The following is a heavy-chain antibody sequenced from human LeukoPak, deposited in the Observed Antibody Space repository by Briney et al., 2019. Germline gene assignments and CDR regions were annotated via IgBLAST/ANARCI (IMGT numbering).Heavy chain of an antibody. CDR2: IIPIIGTA. Sequence: SVNLSCNASGATFSIYAIGWVRQRHGQGLGLMGGIIPIIGTANYGQKFQGRVTITTDECTSTAYMELSSLRSEETCVYYCARSTGCYDYYYMDVWGNGATVTVSS. CDR1: GATFSIYA. V-gene: IGHV1-69*05. CDR3: ARSTGCYDYYYMDV. J-gene: IGHJ6*03.